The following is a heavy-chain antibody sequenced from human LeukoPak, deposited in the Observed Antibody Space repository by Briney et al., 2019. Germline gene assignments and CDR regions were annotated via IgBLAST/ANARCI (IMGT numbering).Heavy chain of an antibody. CDR3: ARGGYSSGLDY. CDR2: IDTDGSGT. CDR1: GFTFSSYA. J-gene: IGHJ4*02. D-gene: IGHD6-19*01. V-gene: IGHV3-74*01. Sequence: GGSLRLSCAASGFTFSSYAMNWVRQAPGKGLEWVSRIDTDGSGTIYADSVKGRFTVSRDNAKNTLYLQMTSLRAEDTAVYYCARGGYSSGLDYWGQGILVTVSS.